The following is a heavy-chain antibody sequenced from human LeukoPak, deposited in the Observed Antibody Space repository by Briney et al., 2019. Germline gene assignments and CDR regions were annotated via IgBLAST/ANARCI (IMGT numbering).Heavy chain of an antibody. J-gene: IGHJ4*02. Sequence: GALRLSCAASGFTFSSYAMHWVRQAPGKGLEWVAVISYDGSNKYYADSVKGRFTISRDNSKNTLYLQMNSLRAEDTAVYYCVRQFASWGQGTLVTVSS. V-gene: IGHV3-30-3*01. CDR2: ISYDGSNK. CDR1: GFTFSSYA. CDR3: VRQFAS.